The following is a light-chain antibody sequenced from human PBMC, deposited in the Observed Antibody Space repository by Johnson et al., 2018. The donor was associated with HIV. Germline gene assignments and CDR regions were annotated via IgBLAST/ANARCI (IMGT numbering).Light chain of an antibody. V-gene: IGLV1-51*01. CDR2: DNN. CDR1: SSNIGNNY. CDR3: ATWDSSLTTGGV. J-gene: IGLJ1*01. Sequence: QSVLTQPPSVSAAPGQKVTISCSGSSSNIGNNYVSLYQQIPGTAPKLLIYDNNKRPSGIPDRFSGSKSGTSATLGITGLQTGDEADYYCATWDSSLTTGGVFGSGTKVTVL.